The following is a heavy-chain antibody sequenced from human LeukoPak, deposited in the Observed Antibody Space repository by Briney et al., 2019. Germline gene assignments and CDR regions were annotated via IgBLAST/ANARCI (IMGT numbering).Heavy chain of an antibody. D-gene: IGHD6-19*01. J-gene: IGHJ4*02. Sequence: GGSLRLSCAASGFTFSSYEMNWVRQAPGKGLEWVSYISRSGSTIYYADSVKGRFTISRDNAENSVYLQMTSLRAEDTAVYYCARWNTYSSGWSFDYWGQGTLVTVSS. CDR3: ARWNTYSSGWSFDY. CDR2: ISRSGSTI. V-gene: IGHV3-48*03. CDR1: GFTFSSYE.